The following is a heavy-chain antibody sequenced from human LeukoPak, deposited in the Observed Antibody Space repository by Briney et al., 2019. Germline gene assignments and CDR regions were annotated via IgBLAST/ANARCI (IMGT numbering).Heavy chain of an antibody. J-gene: IGHJ4*02. CDR3: ANAQEWLVFPGDSLDY. CDR1: GFTFSDHA. Sequence: GGSLRLSGSASGFTFSDHAMKWLRPAPGKGVEGGASTYSRSVDTDPADPVMGRFTISRDNYKNSLELQIHSLSAQDTAIYYCANAQEWLVFPGDSLDYWGQGALVTVSS. CDR2: TYSRSVDT. V-gene: IGHV3-23*01. D-gene: IGHD6-19*01.